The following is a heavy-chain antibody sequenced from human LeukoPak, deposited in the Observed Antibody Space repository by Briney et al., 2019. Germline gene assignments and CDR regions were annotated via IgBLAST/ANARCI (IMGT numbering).Heavy chain of an antibody. CDR2: ISSDGSST. V-gene: IGHV3-74*01. Sequence: PGGSLRLSCAASGFTFSNYWVHWVRQAPGKGLVWVSRISSDGSSTTYADPVKGRFTISRDNAKNTLYLQMNSLRAEDTAVCYCARGVTMVRGVIDYWGQGTLVTVSS. CDR3: ARGVTMVRGVIDY. D-gene: IGHD3-10*01. J-gene: IGHJ4*02. CDR1: GFTFSNYW.